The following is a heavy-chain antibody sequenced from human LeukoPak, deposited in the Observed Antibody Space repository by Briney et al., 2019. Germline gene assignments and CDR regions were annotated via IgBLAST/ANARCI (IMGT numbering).Heavy chain of an antibody. V-gene: IGHV1-69*04. CDR3: ARVIVGYGMDV. CDR2: IIPILGIA. D-gene: IGHD2-21*01. Sequence: SVKVSCKASGGTFSSYAISWVRQAPGQGLEWMGRIIPILGIANYAQKFQGRVTITADKSTSTAYMELSSLRSDDTAVYYCARVIVGYGMDVWGQGTTVTVSS. CDR1: GGTFSSYA. J-gene: IGHJ6*02.